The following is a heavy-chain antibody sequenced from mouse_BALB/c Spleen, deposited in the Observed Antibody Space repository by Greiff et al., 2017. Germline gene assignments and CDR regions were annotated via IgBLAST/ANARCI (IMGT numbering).Heavy chain of an antibody. CDR3: ARKVRLRRGDYYAMDY. CDR1: GFTFSDYY. V-gene: IGHV5-4*02. Sequence: EVNVVESGGGLVKPGGSLKLSCAASGFTFSDYYMYWVRQTPEKRLGWVATISAGGSYTYYPDSVKGRFTISRDNAKNNLYLQMSSLKSEDTAMYYCARKVRLRRGDYYAMDYWGQGTSVTVSS. CDR2: ISAGGSYT. D-gene: IGHD2-4*01. J-gene: IGHJ4*01.